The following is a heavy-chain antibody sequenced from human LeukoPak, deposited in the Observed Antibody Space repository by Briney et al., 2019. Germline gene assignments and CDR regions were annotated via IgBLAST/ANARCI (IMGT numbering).Heavy chain of an antibody. J-gene: IGHJ4*02. CDR2: IYYSGST. Sequence: SETLSLTCTVSGGSINSGGYYWSWIRQHPGKGLEWIGYIYYSGSTYYNPPLKSRVTISVDTTKSQFSLKLSSVTAADTAVYYCARAYDLLTGYYFFDYWGQGTLVTVSS. D-gene: IGHD3-9*01. V-gene: IGHV4-31*03. CDR3: ARAYDLLTGYYFFDY. CDR1: GGSINSGGYY.